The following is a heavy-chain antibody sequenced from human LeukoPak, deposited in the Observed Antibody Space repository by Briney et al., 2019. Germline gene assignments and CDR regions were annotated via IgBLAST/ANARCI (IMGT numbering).Heavy chain of an antibody. CDR3: AREYYDYVWGSYRSAYFDY. CDR2: IYYSGST. CDR1: GVSISSTTYY. Sequence: SETLSLTCTVSGVSISSTTYYWGWVRQPPGKGLEWIGTIYYSGSTYYNPSLKSRVTISVDTSKNQFSLKLSTVTAADTAVYYCAREYYDYVWGSYRSAYFDYWGQGTLVTVSS. J-gene: IGHJ4*02. V-gene: IGHV4-39*07. D-gene: IGHD3-16*02.